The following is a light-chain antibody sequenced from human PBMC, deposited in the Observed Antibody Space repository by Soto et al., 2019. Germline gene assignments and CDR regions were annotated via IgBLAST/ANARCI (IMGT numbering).Light chain of an antibody. J-gene: IGKJ5*01. CDR2: DAS. Sequence: EIVLTQSPATLSLSPGERATLAVMASQSVTTFLAWYQQKPGQAPRLLIYDASDRAPGVPARFSGSGSATDFTLTINNLEPEDFAVYYCQQRSNWPPPITFGQGTRLEIK. CDR3: QQRSNWPPPIT. V-gene: IGKV3-11*01. CDR1: QSVTTF.